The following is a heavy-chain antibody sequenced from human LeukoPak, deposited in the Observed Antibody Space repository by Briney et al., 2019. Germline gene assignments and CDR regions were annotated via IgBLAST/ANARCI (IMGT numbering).Heavy chain of an antibody. CDR1: GFTLSSYP. V-gene: IGHV3-23*01. CDR2: ISGSGSGT. D-gene: IGHD3-10*01. CDR3: AKISIGFSTAREVDVDY. J-gene: IGHJ4*02. Sequence: PGGSLRLSCAASGFTLSSYPMSWVRQAPGKGLEWVSTISGSGSGTYYADSVKGRFTISRDNSRNTLYVQMNSLRGDDTALYYCAKISIGFSTAREVDVDYWGQGTLVTVSS.